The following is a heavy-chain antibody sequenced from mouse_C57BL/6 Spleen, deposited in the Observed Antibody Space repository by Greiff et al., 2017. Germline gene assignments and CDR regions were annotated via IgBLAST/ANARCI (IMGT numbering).Heavy chain of an antibody. D-gene: IGHD1-1*02. J-gene: IGHJ2*01. CDR1: GYAFTNYL. CDR3: ARRGGYYFDY. V-gene: IGHV1-54*01. CDR2: INPGSGGT. Sequence: QVQLQQSGAELVRPGPSVKVSCKASGYAFTNYLIEWVKQRPGQGLEWIGVINPGSGGTNYNEKFKGKATLTADKSSSTAYMQLSSLTSEDSAVYFCARRGGYYFDYWGQGTTLTVSS.